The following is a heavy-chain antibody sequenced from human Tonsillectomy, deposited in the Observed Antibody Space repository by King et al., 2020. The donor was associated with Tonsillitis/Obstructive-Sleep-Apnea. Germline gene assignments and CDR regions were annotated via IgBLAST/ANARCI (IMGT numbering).Heavy chain of an antibody. CDR3: AHQSHDFWSGYGHPRLLWDMDV. CDR2: IYWDDDK. D-gene: IGHD3-3*01. CDR1: GFSLSTSGVG. Sequence: ITLKESGPTLVKPTQTLTLTCTFSGFSLSTSGVGVGWIRQPPGKALEWLALIYWDDDKRYSPSLKSRLTITKDTSKNQVVLTMTNMDPVDTATYYCAHQSHDFWSGYGHPRLLWDMDVWGKGTTVTVSS. V-gene: IGHV2-5*02. J-gene: IGHJ6*03.